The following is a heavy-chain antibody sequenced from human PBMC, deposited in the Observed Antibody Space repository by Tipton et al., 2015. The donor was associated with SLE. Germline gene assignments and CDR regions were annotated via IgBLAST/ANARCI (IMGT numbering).Heavy chain of an antibody. CDR3: ARVPSEEWELMGDAFDI. D-gene: IGHD1-26*01. V-gene: IGHV4-59*11. Sequence: TLSLTCTVSGGSISSHYWSWIRQPPGKGLEWIGYIYYSGSTNYNPSLKSRVTISVDTSKNQFSLKLSSVTAADTAVYYCARVPSEEWELMGDAFDIWGQGTMVTVSS. CDR2: IYYSGST. J-gene: IGHJ3*02. CDR1: GGSISSHY.